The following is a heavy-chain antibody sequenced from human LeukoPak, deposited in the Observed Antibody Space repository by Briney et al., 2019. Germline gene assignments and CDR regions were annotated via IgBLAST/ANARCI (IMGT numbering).Heavy chain of an antibody. D-gene: IGHD3-9*01. CDR1: GFTFSSYA. CDR2: IKQDGKEK. V-gene: IGHV3-7*01. Sequence: GGSLRLSCAASGFTFSSYAMHWVRQAPGKGLEWVANIKQDGKEKYYVDSVKGRFTISRDNAKNSLYLQMNSLRAEDTAVYYCARDGIYYDILTGYYNYYYYYGMDVWGQGTTVTVSS. J-gene: IGHJ6*02. CDR3: ARDGIYYDILTGYYNYYYYYGMDV.